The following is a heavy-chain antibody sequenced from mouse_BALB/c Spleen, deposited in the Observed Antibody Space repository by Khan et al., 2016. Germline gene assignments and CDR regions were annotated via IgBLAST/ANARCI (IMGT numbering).Heavy chain of an antibody. D-gene: IGHD1-1*01. CDR3: VGDYYGRSYGRYFDV. CDR2: IRDKANGHTT. CDR1: GFTFTDYY. V-gene: IGHV7-3*02. Sequence: EVELVESGGGLVQPGGSLRLSCATSGFTFTDYYMSWVRQPPGKALEWLAFIRDKANGHTTAYSASVQGRFSISRDNSQSILFLQMKTLRAEDSATYYCVGDYYGRSYGRYFDVWGAGTTVTVSS. J-gene: IGHJ1*01.